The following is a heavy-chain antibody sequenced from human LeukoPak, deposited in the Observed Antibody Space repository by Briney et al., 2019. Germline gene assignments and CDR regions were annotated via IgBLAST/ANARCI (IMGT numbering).Heavy chain of an antibody. J-gene: IGHJ3*02. CDR2: IIPIFGTA. Sequence: ASVKVSCKASGGTFSSYAISWVRQAPGQGLEWMGGIIPIFGTANYAQKFQGRVTTTADESTSTAYMELSSLRSEDTAVYYCAREKISSGTDDAFDIWGQGTMVTVSS. CDR3: AREKISSGTDDAFDI. CDR1: GGTFSSYA. D-gene: IGHD3-10*01. V-gene: IGHV1-69*01.